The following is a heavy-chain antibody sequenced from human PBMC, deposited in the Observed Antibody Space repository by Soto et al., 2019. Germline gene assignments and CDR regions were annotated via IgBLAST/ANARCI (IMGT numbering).Heavy chain of an antibody. J-gene: IGHJ4*02. CDR3: ARLGGSGSYFDY. CDR1: GDSISSSESY. Sequence: SETLSLTCSVSGDSISSSESYWGWIRQPPGKGLEWIGNIYYTGATYYYNPSLKSRVTISLDTSKNQFSLKLSSVTAADTAVYYCARLGGSGSYFDYWGQGALVTVSS. V-gene: IGHV4-39*01. D-gene: IGHD3-10*01. CDR2: IYYTGATY.